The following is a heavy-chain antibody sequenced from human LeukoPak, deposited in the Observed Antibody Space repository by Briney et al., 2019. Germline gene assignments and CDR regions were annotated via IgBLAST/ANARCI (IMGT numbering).Heavy chain of an antibody. CDR2: IYYSGST. Sequence: SQTLSLTCTVSGGSISSGGYYWSWIRQHPGKGLEWIGYIYYSGSTYYNPSLNSRVTISVDTSKNQFSLKLSSVTAADTAVYYCARVFRAPRAFDIWGQGTMVTVSS. J-gene: IGHJ3*02. CDR3: ARVFRAPRAFDI. V-gene: IGHV4-31*03. D-gene: IGHD3-9*01. CDR1: GGSISSGGYY.